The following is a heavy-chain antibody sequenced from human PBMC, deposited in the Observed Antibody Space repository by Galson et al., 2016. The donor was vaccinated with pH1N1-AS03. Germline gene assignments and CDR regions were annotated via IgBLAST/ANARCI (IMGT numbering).Heavy chain of an antibody. J-gene: IGHJ5*02. CDR3: ARVMIGVTGDVLDR. D-gene: IGHD6-19*01. V-gene: IGHV3-7*01. CDR2: INEDGNVD. Sequence: SLRLSCAASGFTFNNYWMTWARRAPGKGLEWVANINEDGNVDQYVDSVKGRFTISRDNGQNSVFLQMNSLRAEDAAVYFCARVMIGVTGDVLDRWGQGTLVTVSS. CDR1: GFTFNNYW.